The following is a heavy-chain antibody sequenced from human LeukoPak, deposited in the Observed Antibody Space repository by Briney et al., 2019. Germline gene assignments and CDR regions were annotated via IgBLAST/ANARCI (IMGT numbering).Heavy chain of an antibody. CDR2: VSRSGSST. V-gene: IGHV3-23*01. J-gene: IGHJ4*02. D-gene: IGHD3-22*01. CDR1: GFTFSKYG. CDR3: ARGYYEIDY. Sequence: QPGGSLRLSCAASGFTFSKYGVNWVRQAPGKGLEWASLVSRSGSSTNYADFVKGRFTISRDNSKDTLYLQMNSLRVEDTAIYYCARGYYEIDYWGQGILVTVSS.